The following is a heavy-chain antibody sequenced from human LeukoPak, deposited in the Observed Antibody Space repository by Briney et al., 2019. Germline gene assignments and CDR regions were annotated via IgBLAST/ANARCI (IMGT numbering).Heavy chain of an antibody. CDR2: IYYSGST. V-gene: IGHV4-39*01. Sequence: SETLSLTCTVSGGSISSSSYYWGWIRQPPGKGLEWIGSIYYSGSTYYNPSLKSRVTISVDTSKNQFSLKLSSVTAADTAVYYCARLEVVPAAMGGIYYFDYWGQGTLVTVSS. CDR3: ARLEVVPAAMGGIYYFDY. J-gene: IGHJ4*02. D-gene: IGHD2-2*01. CDR1: GGSISSSSYY.